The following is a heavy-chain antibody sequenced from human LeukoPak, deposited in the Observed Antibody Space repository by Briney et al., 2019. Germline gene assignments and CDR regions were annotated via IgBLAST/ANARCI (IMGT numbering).Heavy chain of an antibody. V-gene: IGHV4-59*01. Sequence: SETLSLTCTVSGGSISSYYWSWIRQPPPKGKELDGYIYYSGSTNYNHSLKSRVTISVKTSKTKFSLNLRSVTAADTAVYYCARRRVQWLVRGSNLFDPWGQGTLDTVSS. CDR3: ARRRVQWLVRGSNLFDP. CDR1: GGSISSYY. CDR2: IYYSGST. D-gene: IGHD6-19*01. J-gene: IGHJ5*02.